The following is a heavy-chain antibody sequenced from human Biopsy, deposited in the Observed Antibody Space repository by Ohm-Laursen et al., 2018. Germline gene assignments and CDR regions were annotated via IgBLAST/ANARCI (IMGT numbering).Heavy chain of an antibody. CDR3: ARGEGSSWFDP. Sequence: GASVKVSCKASGDSFTSYAIGWVRQAPGQGLEGMGGIIPIPNVATYAQKFQGRITITADESTSTAYMELSSLTSDDTAVYFCARGEGSSWFDPWGHGTLVTVSS. CDR1: GDSFTSYA. J-gene: IGHJ5*02. V-gene: IGHV1-69*10. CDR2: IIPIPNVA. D-gene: IGHD1-26*01.